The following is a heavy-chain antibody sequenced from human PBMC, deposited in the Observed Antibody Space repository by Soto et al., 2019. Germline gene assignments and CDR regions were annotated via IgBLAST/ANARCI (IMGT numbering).Heavy chain of an antibody. J-gene: IGHJ4*02. Sequence: QVQLQESGPGLVKPSQTLSLTCTVSGDSISSGGYYCSWIRQHPGKGLEWIGYIYDNGGAYYSPSLKSRVVISVDRSENQFSLRLSSVTAADTAVYYCARVKGGTTRRAFDSWGQGTLVTVSS. CDR1: GDSISSGGYY. CDR2: IYDNGGA. CDR3: ARVKGGTTRRAFDS. D-gene: IGHD1-7*01. V-gene: IGHV4-31*03.